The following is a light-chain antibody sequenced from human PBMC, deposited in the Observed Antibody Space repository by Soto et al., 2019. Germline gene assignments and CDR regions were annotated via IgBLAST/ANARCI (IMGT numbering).Light chain of an antibody. CDR2: EVN. CDR3: TSCITANTRCV. CDR1: SFNN. Sequence: QSVLTQPASVSGSLGQSITISCTGTSFNNVSWYQQHPGKAPKLVIFEVNYRPSGVSDRFSGSKSGNTASLTITGLQAEDEADYYCTSCITANTRCVFGSGTKVTVL. V-gene: IGLV2-14*01. J-gene: IGLJ1*01.